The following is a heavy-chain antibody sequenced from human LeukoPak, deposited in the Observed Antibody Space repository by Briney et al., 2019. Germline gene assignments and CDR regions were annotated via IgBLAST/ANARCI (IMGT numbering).Heavy chain of an antibody. Sequence: GGSLRLSCAASGFTVSSNYMSWVRQAPGKGLEWVSVIYSGGSTYYADSVKGRFTISRDNSKNTLYLQMNSLRAEDTAVYYCAKDRVRCSSTSCYPYYFDYWGQGTLVTVSS. V-gene: IGHV3-66*01. CDR3: AKDRVRCSSTSCYPYYFDY. J-gene: IGHJ4*02. D-gene: IGHD2-2*01. CDR1: GFTVSSNY. CDR2: IYSGGST.